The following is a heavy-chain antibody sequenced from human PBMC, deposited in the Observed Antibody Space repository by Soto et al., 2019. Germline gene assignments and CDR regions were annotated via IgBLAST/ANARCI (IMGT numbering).Heavy chain of an antibody. CDR3: ARGGRIAAAGTDY. V-gene: IGHV3-64*02. CDR2: ISSSGGST. Sequence: PGGSLRLACAASAFTFSSYAMHWVRQAPVKVLECVSAISSSGGSTYYADSVKGRFTISRDNSKNTLYLQMGSLRAEDMAVYYWARGGRIAAAGTDYWGQGTLVTVSS. CDR1: AFTFSSYA. D-gene: IGHD6-13*01. J-gene: IGHJ4*02.